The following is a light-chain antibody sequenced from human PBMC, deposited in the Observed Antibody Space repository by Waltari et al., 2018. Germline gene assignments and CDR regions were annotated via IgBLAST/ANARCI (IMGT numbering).Light chain of an antibody. CDR3: QQRSNWPLT. V-gene: IGKV3-11*01. J-gene: IGKJ4*01. Sequence: EIVLTQSPATLYLSPGERATLSCRARQSVSSYLAWYQQKPGQAPRLLLYDASNRATGIPARFSGSGSGTDFTLTISSLEPEDFAVYYCQQRSNWPLTFGGGTKVEIK. CDR2: DAS. CDR1: QSVSSY.